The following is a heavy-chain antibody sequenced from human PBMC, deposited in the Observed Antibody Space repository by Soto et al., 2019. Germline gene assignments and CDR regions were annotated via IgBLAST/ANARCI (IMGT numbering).Heavy chain of an antibody. CDR1: GFTFSSYA. J-gene: IGHJ4*02. D-gene: IGHD1-26*01. V-gene: IGHV3-30-3*01. Sequence: QVQLVESGGGVVQPGRSLRLSCAASGFTFSSYAMHWVRQAPGKGLEWVAVISYDGSNKYYADSVKGRFTISRDNSKNTLYLEMNSLRAEDTAVYYCARDRWARWELPTGVGYWGQGTLVTVSS. CDR2: ISYDGSNK. CDR3: ARDRWARWELPTGVGY.